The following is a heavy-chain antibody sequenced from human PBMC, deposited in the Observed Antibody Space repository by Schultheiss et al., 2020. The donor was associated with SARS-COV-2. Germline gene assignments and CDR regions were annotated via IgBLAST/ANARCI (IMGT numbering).Heavy chain of an antibody. J-gene: IGHJ6*02. Sequence: GESLKISCAASGFTVSSNYMSWVRQAPGKGLEWVSVIYSDGSTYYADSVRGRFTISRDSSKNTLYLQMNTLRADDTAVYYCARADSGYDYSAYYGMDVWGQGTTVTVSS. V-gene: IGHV3-53*01. CDR2: IYSDGST. CDR1: GFTVSSNY. CDR3: ARADSGYDYSAYYGMDV. D-gene: IGHD5-12*01.